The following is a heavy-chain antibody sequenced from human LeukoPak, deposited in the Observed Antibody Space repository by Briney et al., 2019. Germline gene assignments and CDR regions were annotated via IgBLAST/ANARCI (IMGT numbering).Heavy chain of an antibody. CDR1: GGSVRDNY. D-gene: IGHD6-13*01. V-gene: IGHV4-34*01. J-gene: IGHJ4*02. Sequence: SETLSLTCAVYGGSVRDNYWSWIRQPPGKGLEWIGEIHHSGTTKYNPSLKSRVTISLDTSKNQFSLKLNSMTAADTAVYYCAGHVSAAAGGRWGQGTLVTVSS. CDR3: AGHVSAAAGGR. CDR2: IHHSGTT.